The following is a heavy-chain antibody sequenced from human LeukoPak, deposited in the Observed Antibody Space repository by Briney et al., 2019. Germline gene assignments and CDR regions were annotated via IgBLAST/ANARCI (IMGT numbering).Heavy chain of an antibody. CDR2: IWYDGSNK. CDR1: GFTFRSYG. V-gene: IGHV3-33*01. D-gene: IGHD1-14*01. J-gene: IGHJ4*02. Sequence: GGSLRLSCAASGFTFRSYGMHWVRQAPGKGLEWVAVIWYDGSNKHYADSVKGRFTISRDNSKNTLYLQMNSLRAEDTAVYCCASSSTQNPGLGGTGDYWGQGTLVTVSS. CDR3: ASSSTQNPGLGGTGDY.